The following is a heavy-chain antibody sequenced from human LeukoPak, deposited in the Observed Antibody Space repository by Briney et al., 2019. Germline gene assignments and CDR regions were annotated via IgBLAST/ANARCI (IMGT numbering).Heavy chain of an antibody. CDR3: ARDPIGHYGMDV. CDR2: IYYSGST. J-gene: IGHJ6*02. V-gene: IGHV4-59*01. CDR1: GGSISSYY. D-gene: IGHD3/OR15-3a*01. Sequence: SETLSLTCTVSGGSISSYYWSWIRQPPGKGLEWIGYIYYSGSTNHNPSLKSRVTISVDTSKNQFSLKLSSVTAADTAVYYCARDPIGHYGMDVWGQGTTVTVPS.